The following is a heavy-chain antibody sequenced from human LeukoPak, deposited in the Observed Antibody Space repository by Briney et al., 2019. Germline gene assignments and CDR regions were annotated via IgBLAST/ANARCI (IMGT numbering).Heavy chain of an antibody. CDR2: IYPGDSDT. CDR1: GYSFTSYC. D-gene: IGHD3-3*01. Sequence: GESLKISCKGSGYSFTSYCIGWGRQMPGKGLEWMGMIYPGDSDTRYSPSLQGQVTISADKSNSNAYLQWSSLKASDTAMYYCARHVTIFGVVTYYMDVGGKGTTVTVSS. V-gene: IGHV5-51*01. CDR3: ARHVTIFGVVTYYMDV. J-gene: IGHJ6*03.